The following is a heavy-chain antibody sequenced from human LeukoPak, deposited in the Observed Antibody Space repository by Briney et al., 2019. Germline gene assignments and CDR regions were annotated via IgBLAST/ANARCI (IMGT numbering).Heavy chain of an antibody. D-gene: IGHD2/OR15-2a*01. CDR1: GYTLTSYY. J-gene: IGHJ1*01. CDR3: ATYFYLLSGSKYFQH. Sequence: ASVKVSCKASGYTLTSYYMHWVRQTPGKGLEWMGGFDPEDGETIYAQKFQGRVTMTEDTSTDTAYMELSSLRSEDTAVYYCATYFYLLSGSKYFQHWGQGTLVTVSS. V-gene: IGHV1-24*01. CDR2: FDPEDGET.